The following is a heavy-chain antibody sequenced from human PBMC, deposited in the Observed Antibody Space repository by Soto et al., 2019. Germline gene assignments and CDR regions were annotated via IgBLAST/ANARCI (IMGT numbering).Heavy chain of an antibody. CDR2: MNAYNGNT. CDR1: GYTFTSYG. J-gene: IGHJ6*03. CDR3: ARVPPYSGYEYYYYYYMDV. D-gene: IGHD5-12*01. V-gene: IGHV1-8*02. Sequence: GASVKVSCKASGYTFTSYGISWVRQAPGQGLEWMGWMNAYNGNTNYAQKFQGRVTMTRNTSISTAYMELSSLRSEDTAVYYCARVPPYSGYEYYYYYYMDVWGKGTTVTVSS.